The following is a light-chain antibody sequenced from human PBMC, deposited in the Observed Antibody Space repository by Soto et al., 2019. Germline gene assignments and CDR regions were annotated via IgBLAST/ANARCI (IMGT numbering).Light chain of an antibody. J-gene: IGKJ5*01. V-gene: IGKV3D-15*01. Sequence: EIVMTQSPATLSVSPGETASLSCRASQSAGNFLAWYQQKPGQAPRLLIYYISTRATGIPARFSGSGSGTELTLTINSLQSEDSEVYYCQQHNQWPITFGQGTRLEIK. CDR3: QQHNQWPIT. CDR1: QSAGNF. CDR2: YIS.